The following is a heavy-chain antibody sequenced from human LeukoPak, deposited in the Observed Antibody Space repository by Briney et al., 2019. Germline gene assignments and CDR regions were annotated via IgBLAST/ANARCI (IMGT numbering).Heavy chain of an antibody. J-gene: IGHJ3*02. Sequence: ASVKVSCKAPGYTFTSYGISWVRQAPGQGLEWMGWISAYNGNTNYAQKLQGRVTMTTDTSTSTAYMELRSLRSDDTAVYYCARGWGSQWLVPHAFDIWGQGTMVTVSS. CDR3: ARGWGSQWLVPHAFDI. V-gene: IGHV1-18*01. CDR2: ISAYNGNT. D-gene: IGHD6-19*01. CDR1: GYTFTSYG.